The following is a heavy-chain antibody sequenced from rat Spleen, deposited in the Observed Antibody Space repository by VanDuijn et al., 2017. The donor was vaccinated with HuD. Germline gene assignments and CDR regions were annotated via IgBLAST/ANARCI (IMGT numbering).Heavy chain of an antibody. V-gene: IGHV2-30*01. CDR3: TRETAYGYPFDY. Sequence: QVQLKESGPGLVQPSQTLSLTCTVSGFSLTSYNVHWVRQPTGKGLEWMGVIWTGGTTDYSSALKSRLSISRDTSKSQVFLKMNSLQTDDTGTYYCTRETAYGYPFDYWGQGVMVTVSS. J-gene: IGHJ2*01. CDR2: IWTGGTT. CDR1: GFSLTSYN. D-gene: IGHD1-7*01.